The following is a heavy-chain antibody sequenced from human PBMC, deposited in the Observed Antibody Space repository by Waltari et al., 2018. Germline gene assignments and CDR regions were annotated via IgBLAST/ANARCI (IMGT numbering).Heavy chain of an antibody. CDR2: ISSRGSAT. D-gene: IGHD3-10*01. V-gene: IGHV3-48*01. CDR1: GFPFTPYT. CDR3: ARGRYGAGSYSDYDY. J-gene: IGHJ4*02. Sequence: EVQMLESGGGLVEPGGSLRLSCPTSGFPFTPYTLSWVRQTPTRGLEWVSYISSRGSATHYADSVRGRFTISRDSAKGSVYLQMNNLRADDAAMYYCARGRYGAGSYSDYDYWGQGTLVTVSS.